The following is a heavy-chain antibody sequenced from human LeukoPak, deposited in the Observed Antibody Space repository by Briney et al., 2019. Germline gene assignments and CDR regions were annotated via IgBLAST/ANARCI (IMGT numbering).Heavy chain of an antibody. Sequence: GGSLRLSCVASGFTYSDYWMHWVRQAPGKGLVWVSRIKNDGSSTTYADSVKGRFTISRDNSKNTLYLQMGSLRAEDMAVYYCARATTAAIYLADYYYYGMDVWGQGTTVTVSS. CDR2: IKNDGSST. CDR1: GFTYSDYW. D-gene: IGHD2-2*01. CDR3: ARATTAAIYLADYYYYGMDV. V-gene: IGHV3-74*01. J-gene: IGHJ6*02.